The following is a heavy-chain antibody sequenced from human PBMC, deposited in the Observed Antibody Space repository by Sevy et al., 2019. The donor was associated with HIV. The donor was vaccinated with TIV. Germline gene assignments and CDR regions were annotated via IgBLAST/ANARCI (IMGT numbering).Heavy chain of an antibody. D-gene: IGHD4-17*01. V-gene: IGHV3-30*18. Sequence: GGSLRLSCAASGFTFSSYGMHWVRQAPGKGLEWVAVISYDGSHKYYADSVKGRSTISRDNSKKTLYLQMNSLRAEDTAVDYCAKDLRLPITSYYYYGMDVWGQGTTVTVSS. CDR3: AKDLRLPITSYYYYGMDV. CDR2: ISYDGSHK. CDR1: GFTFSSYG. J-gene: IGHJ6*02.